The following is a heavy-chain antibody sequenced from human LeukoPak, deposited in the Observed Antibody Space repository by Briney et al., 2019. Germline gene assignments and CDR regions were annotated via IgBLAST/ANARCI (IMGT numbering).Heavy chain of an antibody. Sequence: GGSLRLSCAASGFTFSRYGMSWVRQAPGKGLEWVSAITGSGASTNYADSVKGRFTISRDNSKNTIYLQMNSLRAEDTAIYYCAKRSSTSSGYFDFWGRGTLVTVSS. V-gene: IGHV3-23*01. J-gene: IGHJ4*02. CDR1: GFTFSRYG. CDR2: ITGSGAST. D-gene: IGHD3-22*01. CDR3: AKRSSTSSGYFDF.